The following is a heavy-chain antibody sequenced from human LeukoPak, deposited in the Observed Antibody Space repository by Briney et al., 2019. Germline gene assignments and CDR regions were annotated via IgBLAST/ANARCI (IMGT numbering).Heavy chain of an antibody. CDR2: TSDRGDYT. CDR3: ARKAQYNGHYPLDY. J-gene: IGHJ4*02. D-gene: IGHD1-7*01. Sequence: GGSLRLSCAASGFTFTSYSMGWVRQAPGKGLEWVSGTSDRGDYTYYADSVKGRFTISRDSSKNTLFLQMNSLRAEDTALYFCARKAQYNGHYPLDYWGQGTLVTVSS. CDR1: GFTFTSYS. V-gene: IGHV3-23*01.